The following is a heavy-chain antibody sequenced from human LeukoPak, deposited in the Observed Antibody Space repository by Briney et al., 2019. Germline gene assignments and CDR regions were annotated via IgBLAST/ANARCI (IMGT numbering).Heavy chain of an antibody. CDR1: GGSISSYY. J-gene: IGHJ4*02. V-gene: IGHV4-4*07. D-gene: IGHD6-6*01. CDR2: IYTSGST. CDR3: ARDRAAPSWNFDY. Sequence: SETLSLTCTVSGGSISSYYWSWIRPPAGKGGGWIGSIYTSGSTNYNPSLKRRVTMSVDTSKNQFSLKLSSVTAADTAVYYCARDRAAPSWNFDYWGQGTLVTVSS.